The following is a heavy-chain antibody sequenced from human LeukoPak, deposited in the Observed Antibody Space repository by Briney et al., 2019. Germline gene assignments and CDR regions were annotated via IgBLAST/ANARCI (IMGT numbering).Heavy chain of an antibody. J-gene: IGHJ4*02. CDR3: VKGIAAAGEGY. CDR1: GFTFSSYA. Sequence: GGSLRLSCSASGFTFSSYAMHWVRQAPGKGLEYVSAISSNGGSTYYADSVKGRFTISRDNSKNTLYLQMSSLGAEDTAVYYCVKGIAAAGEGYWGQGTLVTVSS. CDR2: ISSNGGST. V-gene: IGHV3-64D*09. D-gene: IGHD6-13*01.